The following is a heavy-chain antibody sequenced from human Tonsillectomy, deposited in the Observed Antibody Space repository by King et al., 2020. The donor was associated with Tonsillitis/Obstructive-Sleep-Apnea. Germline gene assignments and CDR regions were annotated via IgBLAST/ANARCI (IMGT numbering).Heavy chain of an antibody. D-gene: IGHD2-2*01. V-gene: IGHV4-34*01. CDR1: GGSFSGYY. CDR2: INHSGNT. J-gene: IGHJ5*01. Sequence: VQLQQWGAGLLKPSETLSLTCAVYGGSFSGYYWSWIRQPPGKGLEWIGEINHSGNTNYNPSLKSRVTISVDTSKNQFSLKLTSVTAADTAVYYCARRVDTDCSIASCLFDSWGQDTLVTVSS. CDR3: ARRVDTDCSIASCLFDS.